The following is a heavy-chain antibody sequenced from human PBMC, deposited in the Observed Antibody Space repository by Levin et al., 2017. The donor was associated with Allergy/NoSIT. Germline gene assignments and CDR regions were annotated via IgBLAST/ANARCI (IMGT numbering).Heavy chain of an antibody. D-gene: IGHD6-13*01. J-gene: IGHJ3*02. V-gene: IGHV3-15*01. CDR1: GFTFSNAW. CDR3: TTDRVSSLYDAFDI. CDR2: IKSKTDGGTT. Sequence: GESLKISCAASGFTFSNAWMSWVRQAPGKGLEWVGRIKSKTDGGTTDYAAPVKGRFTISRDDSKNTLYLQMNSLKTEDTAVYYCTTDRVSSLYDAFDIWGQGTMVTVSS.